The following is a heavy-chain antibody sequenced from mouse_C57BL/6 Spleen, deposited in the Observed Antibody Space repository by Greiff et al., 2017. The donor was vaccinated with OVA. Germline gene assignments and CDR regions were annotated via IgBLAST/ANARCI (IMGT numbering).Heavy chain of an antibody. CDR1: GFTFSSYG. D-gene: IGHD2-1*01. J-gene: IGHJ1*03. Sequence: EVQLQESGGDLVKPGGSLKLSCAASGFTFSSYGMSWVRQTPDKRLEWVATISSGGSYTYYPDSVKGRFTISRDNAKNTLYLQMSSLKSEDTAMYYCARQAYGNYYWYFDVWGTGTTVTVSS. CDR3: ARQAYGNYYWYFDV. V-gene: IGHV5-6*01. CDR2: ISSGGSYT.